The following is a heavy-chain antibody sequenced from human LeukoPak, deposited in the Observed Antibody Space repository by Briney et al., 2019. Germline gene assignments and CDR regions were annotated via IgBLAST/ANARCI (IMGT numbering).Heavy chain of an antibody. V-gene: IGHV1-2*02. CDR3: ARYALQQLVRNAFVI. J-gene: IGHJ3*02. CDR1: GYTFTGYY. CDR2: INPNSGGT. Sequence: GASVKVSCKASGYTFTGYYMHWVRQAPGQGLEWMGWINPNSGGTNYAQKFQGRVTMTRDTSISTAYMELSRLRSDDTAVYYCARYALQQLVRNAFVIWGQGTMVTVSS. D-gene: IGHD6-13*01.